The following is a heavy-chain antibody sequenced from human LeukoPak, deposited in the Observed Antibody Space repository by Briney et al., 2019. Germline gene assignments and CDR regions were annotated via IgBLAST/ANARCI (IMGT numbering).Heavy chain of an antibody. D-gene: IGHD1-26*01. CDR1: GFTFSSYA. Sequence: GGSLRLSCAASGFTFSSYAMSWVRQAPGKGLEWVSAISGSGGSTYYADSVKGRFTISRDNSKNTLYLQMNSLRAEDTAVYYCAKDYMAGRRAVGAMNFDYWGQGTLVTVSS. CDR2: ISGSGGST. J-gene: IGHJ4*02. V-gene: IGHV3-23*01. CDR3: AKDYMAGRRAVGAMNFDY.